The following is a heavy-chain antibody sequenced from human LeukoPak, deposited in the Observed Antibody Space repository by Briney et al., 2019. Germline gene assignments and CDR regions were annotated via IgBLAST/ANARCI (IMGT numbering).Heavy chain of an antibody. CDR1: GGSISSGSYY. CDR2: IYTSGST. Sequence: SQTLSLTCTVSGGSISSGSYYWSWIRQPAGKGLEWIGRIYTSGSTNYNPSLKSRVTISVDTSKNQFSMKLSSVTAADTAVYYCGRDGVLGYCSSTSCPKRDRWFDSWGQGTLVTVSS. CDR3: GRDGVLGYCSSTSCPKRDRWFDS. D-gene: IGHD2-2*01. J-gene: IGHJ5*01. V-gene: IGHV4-61*02.